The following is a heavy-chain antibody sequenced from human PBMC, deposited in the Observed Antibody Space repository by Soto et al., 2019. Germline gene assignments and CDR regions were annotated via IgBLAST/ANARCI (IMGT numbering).Heavy chain of an antibody. CDR3: ARTVDIVATIEPYSVYGMDV. J-gene: IGHJ6*02. CDR1: GGTFSSYA. V-gene: IGHV1-69*13. Sequence: SVKVSCKASGGTFSSYAISWVRQAPGQGLEWMGGIIPIFGTANYAQKLQGRITITADESTRTAHTEMSRPSTADTAASYCARTVDIVATIEPYSVYGMDVWGQETTITASS. D-gene: IGHD5-12*01. CDR2: IIPIFGTA.